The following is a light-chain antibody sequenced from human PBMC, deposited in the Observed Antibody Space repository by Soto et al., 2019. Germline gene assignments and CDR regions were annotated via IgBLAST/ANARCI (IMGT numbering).Light chain of an antibody. Sequence: QSALTQPPSASGSPGQSVTISCTGTSSDVGGYNYVSWYQQHPGKAPKRMIHEVTKRPSGVPDRFSGSKSGNTASLTVSGLQAEDEADYYCSSYAGSNNLVFGGGTKLTVL. J-gene: IGLJ2*01. CDR3: SSYAGSNNLV. CDR2: EVT. CDR1: SSDVGGYNY. V-gene: IGLV2-8*01.